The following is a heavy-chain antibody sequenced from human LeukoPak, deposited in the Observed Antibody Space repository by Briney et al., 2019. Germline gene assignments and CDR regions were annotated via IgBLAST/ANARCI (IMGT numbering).Heavy chain of an antibody. V-gene: IGHV3-23*01. D-gene: IGHD3-10*01. CDR3: AKDLGSGSYYAAFDY. CDR2: ISASGGSA. Sequence: PGGSLRLSCAASGFTFSSYAMTWVRQAPGKGLEWVSGISASGGSAYYADSVKGRFTISRDNFNNTLYLQMNSLRADDTAVYFCAKDLGSGSYYAAFDYWDQGTLSPSPQ. CDR1: GFTFSSYA. J-gene: IGHJ4*02.